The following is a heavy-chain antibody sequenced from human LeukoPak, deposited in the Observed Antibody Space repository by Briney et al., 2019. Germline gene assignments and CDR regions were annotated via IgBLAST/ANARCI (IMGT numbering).Heavy chain of an antibody. D-gene: IGHD4-11*01. Sequence: ASLTVSSTASVYTFTGYYMHWVRHAPGQGLEWMGCIKPNSGGTNYAHKFQGRVTITTDTPISTAYTELRGRRYDHTPAYYSARGVSGLYTVTTSLFDPWGQGTLVSVS. CDR1: VYTFTGYY. CDR3: ARGVSGLYTVTTSLFDP. J-gene: IGHJ5*02. CDR2: IKPNSGGT. V-gene: IGHV1-2*02.